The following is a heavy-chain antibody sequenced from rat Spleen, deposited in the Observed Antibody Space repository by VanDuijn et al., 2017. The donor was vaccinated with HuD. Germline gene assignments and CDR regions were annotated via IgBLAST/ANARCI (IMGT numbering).Heavy chain of an antibody. CDR3: GKDMNYFSTYPFSLMGA. D-gene: IGHD1-2*01. CDR1: GFTFSSYW. Sequence: EVQLVESGGGLVQPGKSLKLSCVASGFTFSSYWIYWIRQAPGEGLEWVSSISPDGGSTYYPDSMKGRFTISRDNAENTVYLQMNSLRSEDTATYFCGKDMNYFSTYPFSLMGAWGQGTSVTVSS. J-gene: IGHJ4*01. V-gene: IGHV5-58*01. CDR2: ISPDGGST.